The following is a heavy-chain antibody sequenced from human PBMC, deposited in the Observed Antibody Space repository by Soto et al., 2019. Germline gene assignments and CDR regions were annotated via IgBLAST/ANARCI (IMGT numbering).Heavy chain of an antibody. V-gene: IGHV4-39*01. CDR1: GGSISSSSYY. CDR2: IYYSGST. J-gene: IGHJ5*02. CDR3: ARHGVGIFGVVIIPNWFDP. D-gene: IGHD3-3*01. Sequence: PETLSLTCTVSGGSISSSSYYWGWIRQPPGKGLEWIGSIYYSGSTYYNPSLKSRVTISVDTSKNQFSLKLSSVTAADTAVYYCARHGVGIFGVVIIPNWFDPWGQGTLVTVSS.